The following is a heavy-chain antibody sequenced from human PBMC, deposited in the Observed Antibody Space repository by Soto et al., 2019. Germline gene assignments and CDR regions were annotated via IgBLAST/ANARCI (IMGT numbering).Heavy chain of an antibody. CDR1: GDSIRSSSY. V-gene: IGHV4-39*01. CDR2: IYSTGNT. J-gene: IGHJ6*02. CDR3: RRSSRYSTDV. Sequence: TLSLTCPVSGDSIRSSSYWGWIRQPPGKGLEWIGSIYSTGNTYYNPSLNSQVTISVDASKNQFSLNVISVTAADTAVYYCRRSSRYSTDVWGQGTTVTVSS. D-gene: IGHD6-13*01.